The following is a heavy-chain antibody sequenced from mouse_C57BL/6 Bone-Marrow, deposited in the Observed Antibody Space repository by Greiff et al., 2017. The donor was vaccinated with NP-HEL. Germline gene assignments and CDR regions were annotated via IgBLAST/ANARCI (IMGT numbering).Heavy chain of an antibody. CDR1: GYTFTSYG. J-gene: IGHJ2*01. CDR3: ARRGGGGNYYFDY. Sequence: QVHVKQSGAELARPGASVKLSCKASGYTFTSYGISWVKQRTGQGLEWIGEIYPRSGNTYYNEKFKGKATLTADKSSSTAYMELRSLTSEDSAVYVCARRGGGGNYYFDYWGQGTTLTVSS. D-gene: IGHD2-1*01. V-gene: IGHV1-81*01. CDR2: IYPRSGNT.